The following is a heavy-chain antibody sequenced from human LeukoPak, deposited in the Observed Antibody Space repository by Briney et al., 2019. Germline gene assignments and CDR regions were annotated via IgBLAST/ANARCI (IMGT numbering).Heavy chain of an antibody. D-gene: IGHD6-6*01. Sequence: GASVKVSCKAPENTFTNYYMHWVRQAPGQGLEWMGIINPSGGSTSYAQKFQGRVTMTRDTSTSTVYMELSSLRSEDTAVYYCARDGEMVAARPYYYMDVWGKGTTVTVSS. CDR3: ARDGEMVAARPYYYMDV. CDR1: ENTFTNYY. V-gene: IGHV1-46*01. J-gene: IGHJ6*03. CDR2: INPSGGST.